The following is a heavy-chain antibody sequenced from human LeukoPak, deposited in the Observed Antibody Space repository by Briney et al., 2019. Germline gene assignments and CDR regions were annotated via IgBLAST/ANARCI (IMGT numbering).Heavy chain of an antibody. CDR1: GDSVSSNSAA. D-gene: IGHD7-27*01. J-gene: IGHJ3*02. CDR3: ARDSSFNWGSLDAFDI. V-gene: IGHV6-1*01. Sequence: PSQTLSLTCAISGDSVSSNSAAWNWIRQSPSRGLEWLGRTYYRSKWYNDYAASVKSRVSINPDTSKNHFSLQLNSVTPEGTAVYYCARDSSFNWGSLDAFDIWGQGTMVTVSS. CDR2: TYYRSKWYN.